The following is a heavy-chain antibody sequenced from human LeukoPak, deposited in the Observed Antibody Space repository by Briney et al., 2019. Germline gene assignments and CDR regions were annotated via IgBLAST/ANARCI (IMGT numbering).Heavy chain of an antibody. D-gene: IGHD3-22*01. CDR2: ISAYNGNT. CDR1: GYTFTSYG. Sequence: ASVKVSCKASGYTFTSYGISWVRQAPGQGLEWMGWISAYNGNTNYAQKLQGRVTMTTDTSTSTAYMELRSPRSDDTAVYYCARISRDSSGYYHFPDYWGQGTLVTVSS. J-gene: IGHJ4*02. CDR3: ARISRDSSGYYHFPDY. V-gene: IGHV1-18*01.